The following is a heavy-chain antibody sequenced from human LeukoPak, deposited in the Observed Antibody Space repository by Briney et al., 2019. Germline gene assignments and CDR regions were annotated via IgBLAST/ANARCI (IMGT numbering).Heavy chain of an antibody. CDR3: ARGTTVTSYIGFDY. J-gene: IGHJ4*02. Sequence: ASVKVSCTASGYTFTSYGISWVRQAPGQGLEWMGWISAYNGNTNYAQKLQGRVTMTTDTSTSTAYMELRSLRSDDTAVYYCARGTTVTSYIGFDYWGQGTLVTVSS. D-gene: IGHD4-17*01. V-gene: IGHV1-18*01. CDR1: GYTFTSYG. CDR2: ISAYNGNT.